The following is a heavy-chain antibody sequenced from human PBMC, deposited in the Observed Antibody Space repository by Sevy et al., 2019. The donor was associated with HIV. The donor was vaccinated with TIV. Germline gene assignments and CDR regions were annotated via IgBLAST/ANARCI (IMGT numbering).Heavy chain of an antibody. V-gene: IGHV5-51*01. Sequence: GESLKISCKGSGYSFTAYWIDWVRQVPGKGLEWMGTNYPGDSETRYSPSVQGQVTISAYKSLSTAYLQWSSLKASDTAVYYCARPTGLKVGMDFCTLDIWGQGTMVTVSS. CDR1: GYSFTAYW. J-gene: IGHJ3*02. D-gene: IGHD1-26*01. CDR2: NYPGDSET. CDR3: ARPTGLKVGMDFCTLDI.